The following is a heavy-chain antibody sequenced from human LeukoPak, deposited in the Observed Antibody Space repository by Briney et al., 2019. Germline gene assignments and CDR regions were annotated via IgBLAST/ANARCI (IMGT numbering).Heavy chain of an antibody. Sequence: GGSLRLSCAASGFTFSSYGMHWVRQAPGKGLEWVAFIRYDGSNKYYADSVKGRFTISRDNSKNTPYLQMNSLRAEDTAVYYCAKDQILAVAGIFDYWGQGTLVTVSS. D-gene: IGHD6-19*01. CDR2: IRYDGSNK. J-gene: IGHJ4*02. CDR3: AKDQILAVAGIFDY. V-gene: IGHV3-30*02. CDR1: GFTFSSYG.